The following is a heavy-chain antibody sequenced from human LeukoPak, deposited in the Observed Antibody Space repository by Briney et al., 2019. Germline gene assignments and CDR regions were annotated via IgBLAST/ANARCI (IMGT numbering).Heavy chain of an antibody. D-gene: IGHD1-26*01. CDR3: ARDQGTVLTVGAGRTFDY. J-gene: IGHJ4*02. Sequence: PSETLSLTCTVSGYSISSGYYWGWIRQPPGKGLEWIGSIYHSGSTYYNPSLKSRVTISVDTSKNQFSLKLSSVTAADTAVYYCARDQGTVLTVGAGRTFDYWGQGTLVTVSS. V-gene: IGHV4-38-2*02. CDR1: GYSISSGYY. CDR2: IYHSGST.